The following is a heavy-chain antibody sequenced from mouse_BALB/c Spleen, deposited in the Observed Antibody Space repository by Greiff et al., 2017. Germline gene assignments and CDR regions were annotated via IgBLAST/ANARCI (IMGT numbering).Heavy chain of an antibody. Sequence: VKLQESGPGLVAPSQSLSITCTVSGFSLTGYGVNWVRQPPGKGLEWLGMIWGDGSTDYNSALKSRLSISKDNSKSQVFLKMNSLQTDDTARYYCAREGVYYGNLDWYFDVWGAGTTVTVSS. CDR1: GFSLTGYG. D-gene: IGHD2-1*01. J-gene: IGHJ1*01. CDR3: AREGVYYGNLDWYFDV. V-gene: IGHV2-6-7*01. CDR2: IWGDGST.